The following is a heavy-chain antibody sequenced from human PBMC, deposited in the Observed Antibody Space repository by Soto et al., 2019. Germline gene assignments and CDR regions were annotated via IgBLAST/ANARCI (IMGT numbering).Heavy chain of an antibody. D-gene: IGHD3-16*01. J-gene: IGHJ4*02. Sequence: PSETLSLTCSVSNGSINSAGHFWSWLRQHPGKGLEWLGYIYYTGSTYYNPALQRRAVFSIDTSKTRFSLKLTSVTAADTAVYYCARGFGGVSLDYFDLWGQGTQVTVSS. CDR3: ARGFGGVSLDYFDL. CDR2: IYYTGST. CDR1: NGSINSAGHF. V-gene: IGHV4-31*03.